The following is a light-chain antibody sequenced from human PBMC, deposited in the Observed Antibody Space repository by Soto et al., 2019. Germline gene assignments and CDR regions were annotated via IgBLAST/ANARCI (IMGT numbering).Light chain of an antibody. CDR2: AAS. CDR3: QQSYSTPS. J-gene: IGKJ3*01. Sequence: DIQMTQSPSSLSASVGDRVTITCRASQSISSYLNWYQQKPGKAPKLLIYAASSFQSGVPSRFSGSGSGTDFSLTISSLQPEDFATYYFQQSYSTPSFGPGTKVDIK. V-gene: IGKV1-39*01. CDR1: QSISSY.